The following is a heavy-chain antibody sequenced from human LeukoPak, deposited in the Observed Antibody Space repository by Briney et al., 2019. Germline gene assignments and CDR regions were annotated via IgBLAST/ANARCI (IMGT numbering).Heavy chain of an antibody. J-gene: IGHJ6*03. Sequence: SETLSLTCAVSGGSISSYYWNWIRQPPGKGLEWIGYIYTSGSTNYNPSLKSRVTISVDTSKNQFSLKLSSVTAADTAVYYCARHYYDSSGYYYFPSYYYYMDVWGKGTTVTVSS. V-gene: IGHV4-4*09. CDR3: ARHYYDSSGYYYFPSYYYYMDV. D-gene: IGHD3-22*01. CDR1: GGSISSYY. CDR2: IYTSGST.